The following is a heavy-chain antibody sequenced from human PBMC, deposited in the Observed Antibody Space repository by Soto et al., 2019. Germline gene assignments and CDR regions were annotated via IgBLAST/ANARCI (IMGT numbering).Heavy chain of an antibody. D-gene: IGHD6-19*01. CDR1: GFTFDDYA. Sequence: GGSLRLSCAASGFTFDDYAMHWVRQAPGKGLEWVSGISWNSGSIGYADSVKGRFTISRDNAKNSLYLQMNSLRAEDTALYYCAKGVDSSGWYEAGVAFDIWGQGTMVTVSS. V-gene: IGHV3-9*01. J-gene: IGHJ3*02. CDR2: ISWNSGSI. CDR3: AKGVDSSGWYEAGVAFDI.